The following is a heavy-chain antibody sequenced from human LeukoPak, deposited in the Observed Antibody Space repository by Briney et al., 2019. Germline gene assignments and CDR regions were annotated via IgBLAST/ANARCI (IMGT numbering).Heavy chain of an antibody. CDR2: IYYSGST. V-gene: IGHV4-39*01. CDR1: GGSISSSSYY. CDR3: GATGSEYYDSSGDTYYFDY. J-gene: IGHJ4*02. Sequence: SETLSLTCTVSGGSISSSSYYWGWIRQPPGKWLEWIGSIYYSGSTYYNPSLKSRVIISVDTSKNQFSLKLSSVTAADTAVYYCGATGSEYYDSSGDTYYFDYWGQGTLVTVSS. D-gene: IGHD3-22*01.